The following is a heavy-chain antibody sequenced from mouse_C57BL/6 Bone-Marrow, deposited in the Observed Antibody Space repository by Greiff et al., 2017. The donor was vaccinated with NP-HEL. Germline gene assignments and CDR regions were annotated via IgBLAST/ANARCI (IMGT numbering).Heavy chain of an antibody. CDR3: ASGSLYYSSSYDFDY. CDR2: INPSNGGT. J-gene: IGHJ2*01. V-gene: IGHV1-53*01. CDR1: GYTFTSYW. Sequence: QVQLQQPRTELVKPGASVKLSCKASGYTFTSYWMHWVKQRPGQGLEWIGNINPSNGGTNYNEKFKSKATLTVDKSSSTAYMQLSSLTSEDSAVYYCASGSLYYSSSYDFDYWGQGTTLTVSS. D-gene: IGHD1-1*01.